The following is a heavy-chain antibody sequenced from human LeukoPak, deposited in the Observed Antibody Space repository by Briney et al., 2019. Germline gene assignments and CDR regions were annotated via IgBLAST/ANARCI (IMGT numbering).Heavy chain of an antibody. CDR1: GDSISSGDYD. D-gene: IGHD3-22*01. CDR3: ARGPYSYDSSGAFDI. Sequence: PSETLSLTCTVAGDSISSGDYDWRWIRQPAGKGLEWIGRISSSGSTNNNPSVKSQFTITVEKTKNQFSRKLSSVTAADTAVYFCARGPYSYDSSGAFDIWGQGTMVTVSS. J-gene: IGHJ3*02. V-gene: IGHV4-61*02. CDR2: ISSSGST.